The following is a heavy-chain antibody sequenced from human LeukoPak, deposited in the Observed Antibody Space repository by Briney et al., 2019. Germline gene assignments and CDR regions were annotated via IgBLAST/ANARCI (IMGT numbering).Heavy chain of an antibody. CDR1: GFTFSSYE. J-gene: IGHJ3*02. Sequence: GGSLRLSCAASGFTFSSYEMNWVRQAPGKGLEWVSYISSSGSTIYYADSLKGRFTISRDNAKNSLYLQMNSLRAEDTAVYYCARGGSYLSAFDIWGQGTMVTVSS. CDR3: ARGGSYLSAFDI. CDR2: ISSSGSTI. D-gene: IGHD1-26*01. V-gene: IGHV3-48*03.